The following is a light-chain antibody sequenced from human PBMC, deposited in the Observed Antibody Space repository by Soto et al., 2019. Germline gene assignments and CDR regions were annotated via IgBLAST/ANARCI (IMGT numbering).Light chain of an antibody. CDR2: DVA. V-gene: IGLV2-14*03. CDR1: SSDVGFYSY. Sequence: QSALTQPASVSESPGQSITISCTGTSSDVGFYSYVSWYQHHPGNAPKLLIYDVANRPSGVSNRFSGSKSDNTAYLSISGLQAEDEADYYCSSSTRSGTPVFGGGTKVTVL. J-gene: IGLJ3*02. CDR3: SSSTRSGTPV.